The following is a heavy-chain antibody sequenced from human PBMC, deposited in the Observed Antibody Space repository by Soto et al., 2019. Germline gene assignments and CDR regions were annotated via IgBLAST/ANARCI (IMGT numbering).Heavy chain of an antibody. CDR3: ARPIKIESSGYGMDV. D-gene: IGHD3-22*01. J-gene: IGHJ6*02. CDR1: GYSFSNYW. V-gene: IGHV5-51*01. Sequence: PGESLKISCKVSGYSFSNYWIAWVRQMPGKGLEWMGIIYPGDSATRYSPSFEGQVTMSADKSTNTAYLQWRSLKASDTAMYYCARPIKIESSGYGMDVWGQGTTVTVSS. CDR2: IYPGDSAT.